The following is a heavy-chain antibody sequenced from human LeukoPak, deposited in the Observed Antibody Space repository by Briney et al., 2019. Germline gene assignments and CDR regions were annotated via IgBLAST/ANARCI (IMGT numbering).Heavy chain of an antibody. D-gene: IGHD2-2*01. J-gene: IGHJ5*02. CDR2: IYYSGST. CDR1: GGSISSGDYY. Sequence: SETLSLTCTVSGGSISSGDYYWSWIRQPPGKGLEWIGYIYYSGSTYYNPSLKSRVTISVDTSKNHFSLELSSVTAADTAVYSRARGVVVVPAAIMNWFDPWGQGTLVTVSS. CDR3: ARGVVVVPAAIMNWFDP. V-gene: IGHV4-30-4*08.